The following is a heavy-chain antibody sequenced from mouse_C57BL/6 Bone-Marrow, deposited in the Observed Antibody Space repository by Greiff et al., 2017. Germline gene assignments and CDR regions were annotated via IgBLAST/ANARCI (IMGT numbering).Heavy chain of an antibody. CDR3: ARSGYFDV. CDR2: ISSGSSTI. J-gene: IGHJ1*03. Sequence: EVKLVESGGGLVKPGGSLKLSCAASGFTFSDYGMHWVRQAPEKGLEWVAYISSGSSTIYYAATVKGRFTISRDNAKNTMFLQMTSLRYEDTAMYYCARSGYFDVWGTGTTVTVSS. V-gene: IGHV5-17*01. CDR1: GFTFSDYG.